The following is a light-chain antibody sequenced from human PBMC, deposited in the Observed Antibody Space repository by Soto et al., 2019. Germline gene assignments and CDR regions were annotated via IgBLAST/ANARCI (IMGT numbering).Light chain of an antibody. Sequence: EIVMTQSPATLSVSPGERATLSCRASQSVSSNLDWYQQKPGQAPRLRIYGASTRATGIPARFSGSGSGTAFTLTISSLQTEDFAVYYCQQYNNWPWTFGQGTKVEIK. CDR1: QSVSSN. CDR2: GAS. J-gene: IGKJ1*01. V-gene: IGKV3-15*01. CDR3: QQYNNWPWT.